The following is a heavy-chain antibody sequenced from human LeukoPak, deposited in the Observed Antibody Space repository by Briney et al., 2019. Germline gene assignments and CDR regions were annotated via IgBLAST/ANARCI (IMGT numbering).Heavy chain of an antibody. CDR2: IITIFGTA. D-gene: IGHD6-13*01. J-gene: IGHJ4*02. CDR1: GGTFSSYA. CDR3: ARARQQLVYYFDY. Sequence: GASVKVSCKASGGTFSSYAISWVRQAPGQGLEWMGGIITIFGTANYAQKFQGRVTITADKSTSTAYMELSSLRSEDTAVYYCARARQQLVYYFDYWGQGTLVTVSS. V-gene: IGHV1-69*06.